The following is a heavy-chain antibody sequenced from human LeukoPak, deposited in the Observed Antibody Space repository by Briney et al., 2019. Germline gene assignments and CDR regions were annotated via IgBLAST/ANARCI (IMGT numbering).Heavy chain of an antibody. CDR2: ISYEGSNK. CDR3: AKDRVVPAAMNTEYGPDY. Sequence: GGSLRLSCAASGFTFSSYGMHWVRQAPGKGLEWVAVISYEGSNKYYADSVRGRFTISRDNSKNTLYLQMNSLRAEDTAVYYCAKDRVVPAAMNTEYGPDYWGQGTLVTVSS. J-gene: IGHJ4*02. CDR1: GFTFSSYG. D-gene: IGHD2-2*01. V-gene: IGHV3-30*18.